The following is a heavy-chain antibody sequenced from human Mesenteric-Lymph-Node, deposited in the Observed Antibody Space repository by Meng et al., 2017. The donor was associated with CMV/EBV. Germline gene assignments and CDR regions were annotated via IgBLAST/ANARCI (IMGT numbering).Heavy chain of an antibody. J-gene: IGHJ4*02. D-gene: IGHD3-22*01. CDR2: ISSSGDTI. Sequence: GESLKISCAASGFTFRTYNMNWVRQAPGKGLEWLSYISSSGDTIYYAGSVKGRFTISRDNAKNSLYLQMSGLRAEDTAVYYCGRDSPDTSGYYYAVDYWGQGTLVTVSS. CDR3: GRDSPDTSGYYYAVDY. V-gene: IGHV3-48*04. CDR1: GFTFRTYN.